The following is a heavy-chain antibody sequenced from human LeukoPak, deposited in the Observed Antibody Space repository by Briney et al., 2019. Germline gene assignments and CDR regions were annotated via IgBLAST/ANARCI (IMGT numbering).Heavy chain of an antibody. Sequence: SQTLSLTCAISGDSVSSNNAAWNWIRQSPSRGLEWLGRTYYMSKWYTDYAVSVKGRITINPDTSKNQFSLQLNSVTPEVTAVYYCARGKYDDVAYWFDPWGQGTLVTVSS. D-gene: IGHD3-22*01. CDR3: ARGKYDDVAYWFDP. J-gene: IGHJ5*02. V-gene: IGHV6-1*01. CDR1: GDSVSSNNAA. CDR2: TYYMSKWYT.